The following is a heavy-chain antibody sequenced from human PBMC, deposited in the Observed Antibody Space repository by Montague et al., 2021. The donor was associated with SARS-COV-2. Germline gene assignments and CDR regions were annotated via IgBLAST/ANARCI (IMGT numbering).Heavy chain of an antibody. Sequence: SLTCTVSGGAISSSSYYWGWIRQPPGKGLEWIGSIYYSGSTYYNPSLKSRVTISVDTSKNQFSLKLSSVTAADTAVYYCARDTRITMLVVVNRYGMDVWGQGTTVTVSS. CDR1: GGAISSSSYY. D-gene: IGHD3-22*01. CDR2: IYYSGST. CDR3: ARDTRITMLVVVNRYGMDV. V-gene: IGHV4-39*07. J-gene: IGHJ6*02.